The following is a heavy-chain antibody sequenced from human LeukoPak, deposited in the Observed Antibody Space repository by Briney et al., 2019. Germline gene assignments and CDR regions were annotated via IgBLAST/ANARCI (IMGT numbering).Heavy chain of an antibody. Sequence: GGSLRLSCAASGFTVSSNYMSWVRHAPGEGLEWVSVIYSGGSTYYADSVKGRFTISRDNSKNTLYLQMNSLRAEDTAVYYCAKDKGGYGFDDYYYGMDVWGQGTTVTVSS. CDR2: IYSGGST. CDR1: GFTVSSNY. D-gene: IGHD5-12*01. V-gene: IGHV3-53*05. CDR3: AKDKGGYGFDDYYYGMDV. J-gene: IGHJ6*02.